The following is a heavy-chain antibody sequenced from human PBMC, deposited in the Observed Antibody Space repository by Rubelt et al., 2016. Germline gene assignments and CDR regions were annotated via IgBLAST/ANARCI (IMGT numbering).Heavy chain of an antibody. Sequence: TLSLTCTVSGGSISSGGYYWSWIRQHPGKGLEWIGYIYYSGSTYYNPSLKGRVTISVDTSKNQFSLKLSSVTAADTAVYYCARDRRGWFDPWGQGTLVTVSS. J-gene: IGHJ5*02. D-gene: IGHD3-10*01. V-gene: IGHV4-31*03. CDR3: ARDRRGWFDP. CDR2: IYYSGST. CDR1: GGSISSGGYY.